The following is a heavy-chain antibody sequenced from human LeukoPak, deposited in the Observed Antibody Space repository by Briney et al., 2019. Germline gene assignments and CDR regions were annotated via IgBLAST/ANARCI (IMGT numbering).Heavy chain of an antibody. CDR3: AKDSGGYDILTGYYNGNAFDI. J-gene: IGHJ3*02. Sequence: PGGSLRLSCAASGFTFSSYAMSWVRQAPGKGLEWVSAISGSGGSTYYADSVKGRFTISRDNSKNTQYLQMNSLRAEDTAVYYCAKDSGGYDILTGYYNGNAFDIWGQGTMVTVSS. D-gene: IGHD3-9*01. CDR2: ISGSGGST. CDR1: GFTFSSYA. V-gene: IGHV3-23*01.